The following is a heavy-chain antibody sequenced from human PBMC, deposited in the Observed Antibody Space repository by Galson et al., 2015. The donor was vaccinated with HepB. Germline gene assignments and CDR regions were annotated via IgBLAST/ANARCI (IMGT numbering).Heavy chain of an antibody. V-gene: IGHV3-23*01. CDR1: GFTFSSYA. CDR3: AKDFSGGSGIWMYGMDV. CDR2: ISGSGGST. Sequence: SLRLSCTASGFTFSSYAMSWVRQAPGKGLEWVSAISGSGGSTYYADSVKGRFTISRDNSKNTLYLQMNSLRAEDTAVYYCAKDFSGGSGIWMYGMDVWGQGTTVTVSS. D-gene: IGHD3-10*01. J-gene: IGHJ6*02.